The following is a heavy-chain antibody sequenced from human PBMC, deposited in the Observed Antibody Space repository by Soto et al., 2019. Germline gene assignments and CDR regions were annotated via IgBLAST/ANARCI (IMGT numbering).Heavy chain of an antibody. CDR2: THNNGRT. CDR3: VRDGTKTLRDWFDP. CDR1: GGSISTYY. J-gene: IGHJ5*02. D-gene: IGHD1-1*01. V-gene: IGHV4-59*12. Sequence: SETLSLTCTVSGGSISTYYWSWIRQVPGKGLEWIGHTHNNGRTNYIYSPSLKSRVTISVDTSKKQFSLKLRSVTAADTAVYYCVRDGTKTLRDWFDPWGQGISVTVSS.